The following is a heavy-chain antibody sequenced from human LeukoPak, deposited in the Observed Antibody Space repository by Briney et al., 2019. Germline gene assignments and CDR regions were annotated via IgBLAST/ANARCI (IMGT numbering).Heavy chain of an antibody. Sequence: ASVKVSCKASGYTFTSYGISWVRQAPGQGLEWMGWISGYNGNTNYAQKLQGRVTLTTDTSTSTAYMELSSLRSEDTAVYYCARGGNDYGDYWSWFDPWGQGTLVTVSS. J-gene: IGHJ5*02. V-gene: IGHV1-18*01. D-gene: IGHD4-17*01. CDR1: GYTFTSYG. CDR2: ISGYNGNT. CDR3: ARGGNDYGDYWSWFDP.